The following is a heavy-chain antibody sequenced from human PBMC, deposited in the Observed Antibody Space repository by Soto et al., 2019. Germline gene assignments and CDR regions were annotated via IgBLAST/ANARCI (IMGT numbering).Heavy chain of an antibody. D-gene: IGHD1-1*01. Sequence: GGSLRLSCAASGFTFSNAWMSWVRQAPGKGLEWVGRIKSKTDGGTTDYAAPVKGRFTISRDDSKNTLYLQMNSLKTEDTAVYYCTTGHKLGRGVEDYWGQGTLVTVSS. CDR2: IKSKTDGGTT. CDR3: TTGHKLGRGVEDY. CDR1: GFTFSNAW. V-gene: IGHV3-15*01. J-gene: IGHJ4*02.